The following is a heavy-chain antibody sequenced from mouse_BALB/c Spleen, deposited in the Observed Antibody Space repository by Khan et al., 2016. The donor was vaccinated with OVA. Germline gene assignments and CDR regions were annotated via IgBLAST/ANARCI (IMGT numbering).Heavy chain of an antibody. CDR1: GYTFTNYW. CDR3: VRNYGSDY. J-gene: IGHJ2*01. CDR2: IDPSDSYT. V-gene: IGHV1-69*02. Sequence: QVQLQQSGVEIVEPGASVKLSCQASGYTFTNYWIHWVKQRPGQGLDWIGEIDPSDSYTKYNQKFRGKATLTVDKSSSTAHMQLSSLTSEDSAVYYCVRNYGSDYWGQGTTRIVSS. D-gene: IGHD1-1*01.